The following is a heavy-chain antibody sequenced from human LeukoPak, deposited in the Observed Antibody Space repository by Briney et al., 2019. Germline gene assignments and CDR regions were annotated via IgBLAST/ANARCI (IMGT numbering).Heavy chain of an antibody. Sequence: GGSLRLSCEASGFNVSTNYMSWVRQAPGKGLEWVSVIYSGGTTYYADAMQGRFTISRDISKNTVYLQLTSLRVEDTAVYYCARDPYSSGWYLYWGQGILGTVSS. V-gene: IGHV3-66*01. CDR1: GFNVSTNY. CDR2: IYSGGTT. D-gene: IGHD6-19*01. CDR3: ARDPYSSGWYLY. J-gene: IGHJ4*02.